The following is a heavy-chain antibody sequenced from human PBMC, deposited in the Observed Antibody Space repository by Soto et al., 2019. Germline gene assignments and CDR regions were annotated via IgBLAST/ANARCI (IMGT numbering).Heavy chain of an antibody. V-gene: IGHV4-4*07. CDR1: GGSISSYY. J-gene: IGHJ6*02. D-gene: IGHD6-13*01. CDR2: IYTRGST. CDR3: ARDFGSSWYGGNYYYGMDV. Sequence: QVQLQESGPGLVKPSETLSLTCTVSGGSISSYYWSWIRRPAGKGLEWIGRIYTRGSTNYNPSLKSRVTMSVDTSKNQFSLKLSSVTAADTAVYYCARDFGSSWYGGNYYYGMDVWGQGTTVTVSS.